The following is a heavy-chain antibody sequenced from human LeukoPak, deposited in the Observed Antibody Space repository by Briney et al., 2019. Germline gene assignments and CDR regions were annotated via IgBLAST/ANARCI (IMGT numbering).Heavy chain of an antibody. V-gene: IGHV4-59*11. CDR3: ARDSPFEWDVFGDSFDI. Sequence: SETLSLTCTVSGGSISSHYWSWIRQSPGKGLEWIGFMHYRGNTNSNPSLRSRVTISMDTSKNQFSLKMSSVTAADTAVYYCARDSPFEWDVFGDSFDIWGQGTMVTVSS. CDR2: MHYRGNT. CDR1: GGSISSHY. J-gene: IGHJ3*02. D-gene: IGHD1-26*01.